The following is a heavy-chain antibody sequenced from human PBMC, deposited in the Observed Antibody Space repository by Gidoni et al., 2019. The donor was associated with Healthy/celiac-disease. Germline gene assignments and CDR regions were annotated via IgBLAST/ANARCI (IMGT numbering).Heavy chain of an antibody. CDR1: GFSLSTSGVG. D-gene: IGHD3-9*01. V-gene: IGHV2-5*02. CDR3: AHSRYLRYFDWFHKGNNWFDP. Sequence: QITLKESGPTLVKPTQTLTLTCTFSGFSLSTSGVGVGWIRQPPGKALEWLALIYWDDDKRYSPSLKGRLTITKDTSKNQVVLTMTNMDPVDTATYYCAHSRYLRYFDWFHKGNNWFDPWGQGTLVTVSS. CDR2: IYWDDDK. J-gene: IGHJ5*02.